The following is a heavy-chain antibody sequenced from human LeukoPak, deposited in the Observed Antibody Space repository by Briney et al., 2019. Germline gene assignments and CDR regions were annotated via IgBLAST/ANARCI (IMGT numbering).Heavy chain of an antibody. D-gene: IGHD6-19*01. CDR3: ARPNSSGWQGDFDY. V-gene: IGHV4-39*01. CDR1: GGSISSSSYY. J-gene: IGHJ4*02. Sequence: SETLSLTCTVSGGSISSSSYYWGWIRQPPGKGLEWIGSIYYSGSTYYNPSLKSRVTISVDTSKNQFSLKLSSVTAADTAVYYCARPNSSGWQGDFDYWGQGTLVTVSS. CDR2: IYYSGST.